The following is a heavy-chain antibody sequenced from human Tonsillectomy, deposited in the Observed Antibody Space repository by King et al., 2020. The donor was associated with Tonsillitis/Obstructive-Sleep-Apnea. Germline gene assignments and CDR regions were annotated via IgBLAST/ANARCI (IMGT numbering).Heavy chain of an antibody. CDR3: AVVVAARFDY. CDR1: GGSISRGGYY. V-gene: IGHV4-31*03. J-gene: IGHJ4*02. D-gene: IGHD2-15*01. Sequence: QLQESGPGLVKPSQTLSLTCTVSGGSISRGGYYWSWVRQHPGKGLEWIGYIYYSGETYYNPSLKSRVTLSVDTSKNHFSLKLSSVTAADTAVYYCAVVVAARFDYWGQGTLVTVSS. CDR2: IYYSGET.